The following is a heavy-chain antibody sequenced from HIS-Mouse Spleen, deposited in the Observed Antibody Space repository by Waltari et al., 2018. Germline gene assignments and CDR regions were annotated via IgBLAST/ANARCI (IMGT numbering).Heavy chain of an antibody. Sequence: QVQLQESGPGLVKPSETLSLTCTVSGGPVSSGSYSWSWIRQPPGKGLAGTGYIYYSGSTNYNPSLKSRVTISVDTSKNQFSLKLSSVTAADTAVYYCARGRVKTPLSPLRLGELSLDYFDYWGQGTLVTVSS. V-gene: IGHV4-61*01. D-gene: IGHD3-16*02. CDR3: ARGRVKTPLSPLRLGELSLDYFDY. J-gene: IGHJ4*02. CDR1: GGPVSSGSYS. CDR2: IYYSGST.